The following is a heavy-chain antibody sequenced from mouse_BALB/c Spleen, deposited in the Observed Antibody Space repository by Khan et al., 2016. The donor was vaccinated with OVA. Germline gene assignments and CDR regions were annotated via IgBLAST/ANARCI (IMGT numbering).Heavy chain of an antibody. J-gene: IGHJ2*01. CDR2: INPSTGYT. CDR3: ARDRIDY. V-gene: IGHV1-7*01. Sequence: VQLQESGAELAKPGASVKMSCTASGYTFTTYWMHWIKQRPGQGLEWIGYINPSTGYTDSNQTFKDKATLTADKSSSTAYMQLSSLTSDDSAVYYCARDRIDYWGQGTALTVSS. CDR1: GYTFTTYW.